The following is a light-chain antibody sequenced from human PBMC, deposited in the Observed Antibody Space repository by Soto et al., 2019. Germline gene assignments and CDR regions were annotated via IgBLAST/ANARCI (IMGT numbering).Light chain of an antibody. CDR1: RSLVYSDGNSY. Sequence: DVVMTQSPLSLPVTLGQPASISCRSSRSLVYSDGNSYLSWLQQRPGQTPRRLIYKVSNRDSGVPDRFSGSGSGTDFTLKISGVEAEDAGVYYCMEGTFRAYTCGQGTELEIK. J-gene: IGKJ2*01. CDR2: KVS. V-gene: IGKV2-30*01. CDR3: MEGTFRAYT.